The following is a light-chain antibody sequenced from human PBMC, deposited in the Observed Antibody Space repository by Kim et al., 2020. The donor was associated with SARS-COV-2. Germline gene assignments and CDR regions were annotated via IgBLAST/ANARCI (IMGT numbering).Light chain of an antibody. Sequence: DIQMTQSPSTLSVSVGDRVTITCRASQPIGSWLAWYQQKPGKAPTLLIYKASTLESGVPSRFSGSGSGTEFTLTISSLQPDDFATYYCQKYDRFWTFGQGTTVDIK. CDR2: KAS. V-gene: IGKV1-5*03. CDR3: QKYDRFWT. J-gene: IGKJ1*01. CDR1: QPIGSW.